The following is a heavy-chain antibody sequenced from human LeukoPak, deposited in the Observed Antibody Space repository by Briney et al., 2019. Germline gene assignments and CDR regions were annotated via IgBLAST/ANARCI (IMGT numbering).Heavy chain of an antibody. Sequence: GGSLRLSCAASGFTFDDYGMSWVRQAPGKGLEWVSGINWNGGSTGYADSVKGRFTISRDNAKNSLYLQTNSLRAEDAALYHCTRAPPTTTDYGDYLTRWDYFDYWGQGTLVTVSS. D-gene: IGHD4-17*01. V-gene: IGHV3-20*01. CDR1: GFTFDDYG. J-gene: IGHJ4*02. CDR2: INWNGGST. CDR3: TRAPPTTTDYGDYLTRWDYFDY.